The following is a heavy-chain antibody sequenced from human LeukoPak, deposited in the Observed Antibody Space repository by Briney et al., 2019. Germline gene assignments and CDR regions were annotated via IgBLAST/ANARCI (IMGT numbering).Heavy chain of an antibody. Sequence: SETLSLTCTVSGGSISSYYWSWIRQPPGKGLEWIGYIYYSGSTNYNPSLKSRVTISVDTSKNQFSLKLSSVTAADTAVYYCARALTTIGYYYGKDVWGQGTTVTVSS. CDR1: GGSISSYY. J-gene: IGHJ6*02. CDR2: IYYSGST. V-gene: IGHV4-59*01. D-gene: IGHD4-17*01. CDR3: ARALTTIGYYYGKDV.